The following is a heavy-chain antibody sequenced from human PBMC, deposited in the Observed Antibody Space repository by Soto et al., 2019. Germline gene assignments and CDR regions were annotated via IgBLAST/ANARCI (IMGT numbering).Heavy chain of an antibody. Sequence: PSLIKSHRCTVVGGTFRGHGWRRIRKQPRKELEWIGEINHSGSTNYNPSLKSRVTISVDTSKNQFSLKLSSVTAADTAVYYCARGGSGYYYGSGSYYNKNGGGKPMDVWGKGTTVTVSS. CDR2: INHSGST. J-gene: IGHJ6*03. D-gene: IGHD3-10*01. V-gene: IGHV4-34*01. CDR3: ARGGSGYYYGSGSYYNKNGGGKPMDV. CDR1: GGTFRGHG.